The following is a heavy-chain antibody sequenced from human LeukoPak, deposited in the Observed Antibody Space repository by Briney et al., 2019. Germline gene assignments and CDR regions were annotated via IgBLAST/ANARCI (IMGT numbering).Heavy chain of an antibody. D-gene: IGHD1-26*01. Sequence: GGSLRLSCAASGFTFSSYGMHWVRQAPGKGLEWVAVISYDGSNKYYADSVKGRFTISRDNSKNTLYLQMNSLRAEDTAVYYCARARGSIVGATHFDYWGQGTLVTVSS. CDR3: ARARGSIVGATHFDY. V-gene: IGHV3-30*03. J-gene: IGHJ4*02. CDR1: GFTFSSYG. CDR2: ISYDGSNK.